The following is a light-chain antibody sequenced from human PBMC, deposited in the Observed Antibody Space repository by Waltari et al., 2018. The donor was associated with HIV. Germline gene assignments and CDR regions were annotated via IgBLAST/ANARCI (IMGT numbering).Light chain of an antibody. CDR1: SSDVGAYEY. Sequence: QSALTQSPSASGSPGQAVTISCTGTSSDVGAYEYVSWYRQHPGKAPKLMIYDVNTRPAGCPHRVSGSKSGNTASRTVSGLQAEDEATYYCSSYAGSKNRVVFGGGTFLTVL. CDR2: DVN. CDR3: SSYAGSKNRVV. J-gene: IGLJ2*01. V-gene: IGLV2-8*01.